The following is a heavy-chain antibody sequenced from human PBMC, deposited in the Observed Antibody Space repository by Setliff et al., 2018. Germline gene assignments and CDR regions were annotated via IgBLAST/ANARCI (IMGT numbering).Heavy chain of an antibody. J-gene: IGHJ1*01. CDR3: ARDPWQWLTTFTSAEYFQH. CDR2: IIPIFGTA. D-gene: IGHD6-19*01. V-gene: IGHV1-69*06. CDR1: GGTFSSYA. Sequence: SVKVSCKASGGTFSSYAISWVRQAPGQGLEWMGRIIPIFGTANYAQEFQGRVTITADKSTSTAYMELSSLRSEDTAVYYCARDPWQWLTTFTSAEYFQHWGQGTLVTVSS.